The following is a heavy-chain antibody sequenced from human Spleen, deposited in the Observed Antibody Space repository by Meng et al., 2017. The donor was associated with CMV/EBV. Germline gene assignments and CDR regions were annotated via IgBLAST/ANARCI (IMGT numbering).Heavy chain of an antibody. CDR1: GFTFSSYG. V-gene: IGHV3-30*02. J-gene: IGHJ6*02. CDR3: AKRAKIAVAGNYYYYYYGMDV. D-gene: IGHD6-19*01. Sequence: LSLTCAASGFTFSSYGMHWVRQAPGKGLEWVAFIRYDGSNKYYADSVKGRFTISRDNSKNTLYLQMNSLRAEDTAVYYCAKRAKIAVAGNYYYYYYGMDVWGQGTTVTVSS. CDR2: IRYDGSNK.